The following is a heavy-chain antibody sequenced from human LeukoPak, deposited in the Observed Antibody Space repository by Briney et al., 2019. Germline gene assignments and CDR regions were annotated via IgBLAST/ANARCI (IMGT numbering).Heavy chain of an antibody. CDR3: ARGSSSGYYPIDY. V-gene: IGHV4-34*01. CDR2: INHTGRT. CDR1: GGSFSGYW. D-gene: IGHD3-22*01. Sequence: PSETLSLTCAVYGGSFSGYWWSWIRQPPGKGLEGIGEINHTGRTNYNPSLKSRVTISEDTSKNKFPLRLTSVTAADAAVYYCARGSSSGYYPIDYWGQGTLVTVSS. J-gene: IGHJ4*02.